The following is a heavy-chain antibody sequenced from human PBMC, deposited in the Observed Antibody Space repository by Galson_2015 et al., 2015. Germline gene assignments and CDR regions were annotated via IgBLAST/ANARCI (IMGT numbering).Heavy chain of an antibody. V-gene: IGHV5-51*01. CDR2: IYPGDSDT. J-gene: IGHJ3*02. Sequence: MPGKGLEWMGIIYPGDSDTRYSPSFQGQVTISVDKSISTSYLQLSSLKASDTAMYYCARLTGRDEAFDIWGQGTVVSVSS. CDR3: ARLTGRDEAFDI. D-gene: IGHD1-20*01.